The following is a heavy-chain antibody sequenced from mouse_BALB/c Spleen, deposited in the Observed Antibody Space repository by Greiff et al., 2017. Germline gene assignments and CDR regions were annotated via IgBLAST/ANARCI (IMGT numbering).Heavy chain of an antibody. CDR2: ISYDGSN. J-gene: IGHJ1*01. CDR3: ARGMNYWYFDV. V-gene: IGHV3-6*02. Sequence: EVKLMESGPGLVKPSQSLSLTCSVTGYSITSGYYWNWIRQFPGNQLEWMGYISYDGSNNYNPSLKNRISITRDTSKNQFFLKLNSVTTEDTATYYCARGMNYWYFDVWGAGTTVTVSA. CDR1: GYSITSGYY.